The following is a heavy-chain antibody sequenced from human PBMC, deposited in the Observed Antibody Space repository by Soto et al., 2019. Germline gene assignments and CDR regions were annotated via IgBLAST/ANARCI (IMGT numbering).Heavy chain of an antibody. CDR1: GGSVSSYY. D-gene: IGHD3-3*01. Sequence: SETLSLTCTVSGGSVSSYYWSWIRQPPGKGLEWIGYIYYSGSTNYNPSLKSRVTISVDTSKNQFSLKLSSVTAADTAVYYCARVNVLRFLEWLLLDYWGQGTLVTVSS. CDR2: IYYSGST. CDR3: ARVNVLRFLEWLLLDY. V-gene: IGHV4-59*02. J-gene: IGHJ4*02.